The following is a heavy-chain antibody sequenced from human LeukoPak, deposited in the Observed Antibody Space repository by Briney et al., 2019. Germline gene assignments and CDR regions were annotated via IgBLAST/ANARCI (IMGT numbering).Heavy chain of an antibody. CDR2: ISGSGGST. J-gene: IGHJ4*02. CDR1: GFTFSSYA. D-gene: IGHD3-22*01. Sequence: QTGGSLRLSCAASGFTFSSYAMSWVRQAPGKGLEWVSAISGSGGSTYYADSVKGRFTISRDNSKNTLYLQMNSLRAEDTAVYYCAKDPTTNYYDSSGYYGHYFDYWGQGTLVTVSS. V-gene: IGHV3-23*01. CDR3: AKDPTTNYYDSSGYYGHYFDY.